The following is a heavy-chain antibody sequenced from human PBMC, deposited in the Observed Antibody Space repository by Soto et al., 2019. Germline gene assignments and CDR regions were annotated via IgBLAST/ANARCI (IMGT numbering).Heavy chain of an antibody. J-gene: IGHJ6*02. Sequence: PGGPLRLSCAASGVTISSYGMHWVRQAPGKGLEWVAVISYDGSNKFYADSVKGRFTISRDNSKNTLYLQMNSLRAEDTAVYYCAKGRQLWFDYGMDVWGQGTTVTVSS. CDR3: AKGRQLWFDYGMDV. D-gene: IGHD5-18*01. V-gene: IGHV3-30*18. CDR1: GVTISSYG. CDR2: ISYDGSNK.